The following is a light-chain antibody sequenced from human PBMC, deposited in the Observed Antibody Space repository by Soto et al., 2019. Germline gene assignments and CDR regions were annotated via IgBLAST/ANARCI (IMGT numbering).Light chain of an antibody. CDR2: EVS. Sequence: QSVLSQPVSVSGSPGQSLTIYCTGGSSDIGDFPYVSWYQQHPGKAPKLLISEVSVRPSGVSPRFSGSKSGYTASLTISGLQVEDEATYFCSSYTRSSALEVFGGGTKVTVL. J-gene: IGLJ3*02. CDR3: SSYTRSSALEV. V-gene: IGLV2-14*01. CDR1: SSDIGDFPY.